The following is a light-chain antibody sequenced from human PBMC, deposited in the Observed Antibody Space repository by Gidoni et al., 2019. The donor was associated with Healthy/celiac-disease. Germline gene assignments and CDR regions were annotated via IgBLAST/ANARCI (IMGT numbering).Light chain of an antibody. CDR2: AAS. CDR3: QQYYSYPRT. CDR1: QGMSSY. Sequence: AIRMTQSPSSFSASTGDRVTITCRASQGMSSYLAWYQQKPGKAPKLLIYAASTLQSGVPSRFSGSGSGTDFTLTISGLQSEDFATYYCQQYYSYPRTFGQXTKVEIK. J-gene: IGKJ1*01. V-gene: IGKV1-8*01.